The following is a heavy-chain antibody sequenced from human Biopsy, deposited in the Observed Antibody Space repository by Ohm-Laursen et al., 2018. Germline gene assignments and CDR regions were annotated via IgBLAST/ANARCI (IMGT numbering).Heavy chain of an antibody. J-gene: IGHJ6*02. CDR1: GVSITAYY. V-gene: IGHV4-4*09. CDR3: ARMDCSGGSCHYYSYGMDV. Sequence: GTLSLTWTVSGVSITAYYWSWIRQPLGKGLECIGNIHHSGSTNYNPSLKSRLTISVDTSKNQFSLKLSSVTAADTAVYYCARMDCSGGSCHYYSYGMDVWGQGATVTVSS. CDR2: IHHSGST. D-gene: IGHD2-15*01.